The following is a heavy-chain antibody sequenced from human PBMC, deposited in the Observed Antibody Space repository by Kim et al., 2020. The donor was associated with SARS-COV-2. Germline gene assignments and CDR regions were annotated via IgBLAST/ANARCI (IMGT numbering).Heavy chain of an antibody. CDR1: GGSFSAYS. CDR3: ARGRAGVVPSPILGLGPYYYYYAMDV. CDR2: VNHSGIT. D-gene: IGHD3-3*01. J-gene: IGHJ6*02. V-gene: IGHV4-34*01. Sequence: SETLSLTCAAYGGSFSAYSWIWIRQAPGKGLEWIGEVNHSGITKYHPSLKSRVTISVDTSKNQFSLKLPSVTAADTAVFYCARGRAGVVPSPILGLGPYYYYYAMDVWGQGTTVTVS.